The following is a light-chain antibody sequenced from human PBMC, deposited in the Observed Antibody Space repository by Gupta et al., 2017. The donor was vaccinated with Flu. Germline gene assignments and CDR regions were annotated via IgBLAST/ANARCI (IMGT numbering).Light chain of an antibody. V-gene: IGLV3-1*01. CDR1: KLGDKY. CDR2: QNT. CDR3: QAWDTNVL. Sequence: VSPGQTASITCSGDKLGDKYACWYQQKPGQSPVLVIYQNTKRPSGIPDRFSGSNSGNTATLIISGTQAMDEADYYCQAWDTNVLFGGGTKLTVL. J-gene: IGLJ2*01.